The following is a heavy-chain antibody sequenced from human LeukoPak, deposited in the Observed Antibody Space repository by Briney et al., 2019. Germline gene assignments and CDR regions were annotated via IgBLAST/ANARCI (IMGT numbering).Heavy chain of an antibody. Sequence: GGYLRLSCAASGFTFSSYGMHWVRQAPGKGLEWVAFIRYDGSNKYYADSVKGRFTISRDNSKNTLYLQMNSLRAEDTAVYYCAIPGVPAAISYYFDYWGQGTLVTVSS. CDR2: IRYDGSNK. CDR3: AIPGVPAAISYYFDY. D-gene: IGHD2-2*02. J-gene: IGHJ4*02. CDR1: GFTFSSYG. V-gene: IGHV3-30*02.